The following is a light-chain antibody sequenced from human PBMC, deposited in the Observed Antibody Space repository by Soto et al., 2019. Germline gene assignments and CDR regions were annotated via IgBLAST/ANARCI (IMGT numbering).Light chain of an antibody. Sequence: QAVVTQEPSLTVSPGGTVTLTCGSSTGAVTSGHYPYWFQQKPGQAPRTLIYDTNNKHSWTPARFSGSLLGRKAALTLSGGQPEDEADYYCLLSCSGARVFGGWTQLTVL. V-gene: IGLV7-46*01. J-gene: IGLJ2*01. CDR3: LLSCSGARV. CDR2: DTN. CDR1: TGAVTSGHY.